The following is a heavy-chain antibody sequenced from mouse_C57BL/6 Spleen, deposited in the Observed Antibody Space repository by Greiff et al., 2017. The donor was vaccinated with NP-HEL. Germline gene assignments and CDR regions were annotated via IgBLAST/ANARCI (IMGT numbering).Heavy chain of an antibody. D-gene: IGHD2-1*01. CDR1: GYAFSSSW. J-gene: IGHJ2*01. V-gene: IGHV1-82*01. CDR2: IYPGDGDT. Sequence: QVQLQQSGPELVKPGASVKISCKASGYAFSSSWMNWVKQRPGKGLEWIGRIYPGDGDTNYNGKFKGKATLTADKSSRTAYMQLSSLTSEDSAVYFCARKRGNSNYFDYWGQGTTLTVSS. CDR3: ARKRGNSNYFDY.